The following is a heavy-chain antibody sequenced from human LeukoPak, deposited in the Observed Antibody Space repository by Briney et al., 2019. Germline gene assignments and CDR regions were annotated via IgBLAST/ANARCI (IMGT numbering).Heavy chain of an antibody. J-gene: IGHJ4*02. D-gene: IGHD6-19*01. CDR1: GFTFSSYW. CDR3: ARDGGAVAGISDY. CDR2: IKQDGSEK. Sequence: GGSLRLSCAASGFTFSSYWMSWVRQAPGKGLEWVANIKQDGSEKYYVDSVKGRFTISRDNAKNSLYLQMKSLRAEDTAVYYCARDGGAVAGISDYWGQGTLVTVSS. V-gene: IGHV3-7*01.